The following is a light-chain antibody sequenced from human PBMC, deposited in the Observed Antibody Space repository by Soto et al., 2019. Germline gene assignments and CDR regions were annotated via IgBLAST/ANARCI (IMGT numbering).Light chain of an antibody. V-gene: IGLV2-14*01. CDR2: DVS. J-gene: IGLJ1*01. CDR3: TSYTTSNTRQIV. Sequence: QSALTQPASVSGSPGQSITISCTGTSSDVGGYNYVSWYQQHPGKAPKFMIYDVSNRPSGVSNRFSGSKSGNTASLTISRLQAEDEADYYCTSYTTSNTRQIVFGTGTKLTVL. CDR1: SSDVGGYNY.